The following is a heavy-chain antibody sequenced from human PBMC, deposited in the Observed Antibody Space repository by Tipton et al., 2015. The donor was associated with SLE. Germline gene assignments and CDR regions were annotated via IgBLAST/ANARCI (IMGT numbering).Heavy chain of an antibody. CDR3: ARGDYDSDYYYYGMDV. D-gene: IGHD3-22*01. CDR2: ISGSGGST. J-gene: IGHJ6*02. Sequence: SLRLSCAASGFTFSSYAMSWVRQAPGKGLEWVSAISGSGGSTYYADSVKGRFTISRDNSKNTLYLQMNSLRAEDTAVYYCARGDYDSDYYYYGMDVWGQGTTVTVSS. CDR1: GFTFSSYA. V-gene: IGHV3-23*01.